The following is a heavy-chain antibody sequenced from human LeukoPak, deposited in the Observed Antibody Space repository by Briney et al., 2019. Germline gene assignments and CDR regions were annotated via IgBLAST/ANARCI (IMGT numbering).Heavy chain of an antibody. J-gene: IGHJ6*02. Sequence: VSVSVSCTASGYTFTSYDINWVRQATGQGLEWMGWMNPNSGNTGYAQKFQGRVTMTRNTSISTAYMELSSLRSEDTAVYYCARVDFWSGRYYYYGMDVWGQGTTVTVSS. CDR2: MNPNSGNT. D-gene: IGHD3-3*01. V-gene: IGHV1-8*01. CDR1: GYTFTSYD. CDR3: ARVDFWSGRYYYYGMDV.